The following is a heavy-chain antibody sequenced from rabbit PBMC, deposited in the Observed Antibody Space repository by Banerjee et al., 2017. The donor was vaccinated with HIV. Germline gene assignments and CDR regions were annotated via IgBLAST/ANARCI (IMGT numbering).Heavy chain of an antibody. CDR1: GFSFSNYW. J-gene: IGHJ4*01. CDR2: IYTGSSGNT. Sequence: QSLEESGGDLVKPGASLTLTCAASGFSFSNYWMSWVRQAPGKGLEWIGVIYTGSSGNTYYASWAKGRFTISKTSSTTVTLQMTSLTAADTATYFCARLDPTSGVFVLWGPGTLVTVS. CDR3: ARLDPTSGVFVL. V-gene: IGHV1S40*01. D-gene: IGHD1-1*01.